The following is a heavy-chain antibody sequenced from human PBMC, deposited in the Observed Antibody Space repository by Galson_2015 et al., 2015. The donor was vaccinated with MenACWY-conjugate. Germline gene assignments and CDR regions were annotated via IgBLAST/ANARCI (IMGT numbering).Heavy chain of an antibody. CDR2: IYTSGST. Sequence: LSLTCTVSGGSISSGSSYWTWIRQPAGEGLEWIGLIYTSGSTKYNPSLKSRVTISLDTSKNQVFLILSSVTAADTAVYYCAREFGTWGQGTLVTVSS. CDR3: AREFGT. V-gene: IGHV4-61*02. CDR1: GGSISSGSSY. J-gene: IGHJ5*02.